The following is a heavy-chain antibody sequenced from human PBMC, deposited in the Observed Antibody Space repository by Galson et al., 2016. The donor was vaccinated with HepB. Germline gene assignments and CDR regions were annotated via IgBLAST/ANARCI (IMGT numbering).Heavy chain of an antibody. CDR3: AYTDGLRNGWSNLDG. D-gene: IGHD6-19*01. J-gene: IGHJ4*02. CDR1: GFSLTTSGVG. Sequence: PALVKPTQTLTLTCTVSGFSLTTSGVGVGWIRQPPGEALEWLALIYWDDSPRYRPSLKDRLTINKDTSKKQVVLTMTHMDPVVTGTYFCAYTDGLRNGWSNLDGWGPGILVTVSS. V-gene: IGHV2-5*02. CDR2: IYWDDSP.